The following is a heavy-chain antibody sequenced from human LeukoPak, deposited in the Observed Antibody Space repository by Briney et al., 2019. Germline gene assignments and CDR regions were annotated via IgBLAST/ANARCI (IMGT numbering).Heavy chain of an antibody. Sequence: PGGSLRLSCAASGFTFSEYYMSWIRQVPGKGLEWVSFISSSSSYTNYADSVKGRFTISRDNTKNSLYLQMNNLRAEDTAVYYCARGGADYVIGYWGQGTLVTVSS. CDR3: ARGGADYVIGY. J-gene: IGHJ4*02. CDR2: ISSSSSYT. D-gene: IGHD4-17*01. CDR1: GFTFSEYY. V-gene: IGHV3-11*06.